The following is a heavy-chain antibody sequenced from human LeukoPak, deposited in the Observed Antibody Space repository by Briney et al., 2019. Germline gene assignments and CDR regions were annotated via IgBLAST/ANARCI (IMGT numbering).Heavy chain of an antibody. Sequence: GASVKVSCKASGYTFTGYYMHCVRQAPGQGLEWMGWINPDSGGTDYAQKFQGRVTMTRDTSISTAYMELSRLRSDDTAVYYCACKNWNGAIDYWGQGTLVTVSS. D-gene: IGHD1-1*01. J-gene: IGHJ4*02. CDR3: ACKNWNGAIDY. V-gene: IGHV1-2*02. CDR2: INPDSGGT. CDR1: GYTFTGYY.